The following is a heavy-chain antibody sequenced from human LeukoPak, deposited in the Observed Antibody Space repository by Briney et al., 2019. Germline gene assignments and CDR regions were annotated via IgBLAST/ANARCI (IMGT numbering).Heavy chain of an antibody. V-gene: IGHV1-2*06. CDR3: ARTYEPTEFDY. D-gene: IGHD4-17*01. CDR1: GYTFTGYY. J-gene: IGHJ4*02. CDR2: INPNSGGT. Sequence: ASVKVSCEASGYTFTGYYMHWVRQAPGQGLEWMGRINPNSGGTNYAQKFQGRVTMTRDTSISTAYMELSRLRSDDTAVYYCARTYEPTEFDYWGQGTLVTVSS.